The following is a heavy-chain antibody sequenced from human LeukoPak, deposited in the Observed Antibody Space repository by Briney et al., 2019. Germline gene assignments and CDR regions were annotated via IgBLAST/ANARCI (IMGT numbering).Heavy chain of an antibody. CDR1: GGSISSGSYY. Sequence: SETLSLTCTVSGGSISSGSYYWSWIRQPAGKGLEWIGRIYTSGSTNYNPSLKSRVTISVDTSKNQFSLKLSSVTAADTAVYYCARVCSSTSCLDYWGQGTLVTVSS. V-gene: IGHV4-61*02. CDR2: IYTSGST. CDR3: ARVCSSTSCLDY. D-gene: IGHD2-2*01. J-gene: IGHJ4*02.